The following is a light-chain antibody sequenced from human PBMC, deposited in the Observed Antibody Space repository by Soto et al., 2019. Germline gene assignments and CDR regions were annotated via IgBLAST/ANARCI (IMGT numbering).Light chain of an antibody. CDR3: AAWDDGLSGYV. J-gene: IGLJ1*01. V-gene: IGLV1-47*02. CDR2: SNN. CDR1: DSNIGKNS. Sequence: QSVLTQSPSVSAAPGQRVTISCSGSDSNIGKNSVYWYQQFPGTAPKLLIYSNNKRPSGVPDRFSASKSGTSASLAISGLRSEDEADYYCAAWDDGLSGYVFGTGTKVTVL.